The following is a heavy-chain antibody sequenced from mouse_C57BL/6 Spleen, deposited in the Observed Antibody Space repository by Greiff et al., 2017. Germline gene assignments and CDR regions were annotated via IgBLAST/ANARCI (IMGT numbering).Heavy chain of an antibody. J-gene: IGHJ3*01. CDR3: ARGGDWFAY. CDR1: GYSITSGYY. CDR2: ISYDGSN. Sequence: EVQLVESGPGLVKPSQSLSLTCSVTGYSITSGYYWNWIRQFPGNKLEWMGYISYDGSNNYNPSLKNRISITRDTSKNQFFLKLNSVTTEDTATYYCARGGDWFAYWGQGTLVTVSA. V-gene: IGHV3-6*01.